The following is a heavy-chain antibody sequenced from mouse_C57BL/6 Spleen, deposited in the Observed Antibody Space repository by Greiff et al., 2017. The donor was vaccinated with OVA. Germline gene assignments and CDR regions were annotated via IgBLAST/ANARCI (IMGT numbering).Heavy chain of an antibody. D-gene: IGHD4-1*01. Sequence: EVQGLESGPGMVKPSQSLSLTCTVTGYSITSGYDWHWIRHFPGNKLEWMGYISYSGSTNYNPSLKSRISITHDTSKNHFFLKLNSVTTEDTATYYCARGGLTGSWFAYWGQGTLVTVSA. CDR3: ARGGLTGSWFAY. V-gene: IGHV3-1*01. CDR2: ISYSGST. CDR1: GYSITSGYD. J-gene: IGHJ3*01.